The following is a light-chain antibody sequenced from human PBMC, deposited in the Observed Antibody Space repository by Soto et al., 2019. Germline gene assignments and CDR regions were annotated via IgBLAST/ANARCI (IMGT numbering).Light chain of an antibody. J-gene: IGKJ1*01. CDR1: QTVTNSY. V-gene: IGKV3-20*01. CDR2: GAS. CDR3: QQYSSLPRT. Sequence: EIVLTQSPGTLSLSPGERATLSCRASQTVTNSYLAWFQQKPGQAPRLLIFGASNRATGIPDRFSGSGSGTDFTLNISRLEPEDFAVYHCQQYSSLPRTFGPGTKVEIK.